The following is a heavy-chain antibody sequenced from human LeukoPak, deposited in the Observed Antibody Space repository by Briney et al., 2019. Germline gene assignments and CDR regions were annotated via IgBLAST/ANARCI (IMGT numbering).Heavy chain of an antibody. Sequence: ASVKVSCKASGYTFTGYYMHWVRQAPGQGLEWMGWINPNSGGTNYAQKFQGRVTMTRDTSISTAYMELSSLRSEDTAVYYCARISYCSSTSCYTGGYYFDYWGQGTLVTVSS. D-gene: IGHD2-2*02. CDR1: GYTFTGYY. CDR3: ARISYCSSTSCYTGGYYFDY. V-gene: IGHV1-2*02. CDR2: INPNSGGT. J-gene: IGHJ4*02.